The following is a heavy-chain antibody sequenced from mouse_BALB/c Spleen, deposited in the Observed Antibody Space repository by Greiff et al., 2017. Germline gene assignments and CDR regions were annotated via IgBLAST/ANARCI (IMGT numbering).Heavy chain of an antibody. D-gene: IGHD2-2*01. CDR3: ARSGSIYYGYDYAMDY. CDR1: GFTFSSFG. V-gene: IGHV5-17*02. Sequence: EVMLVESGGGLVQPGGSRKLSCAASGFTFSSFGMHWVRQAPEKGLEWVAYISSGSSTIYYADTVKGRFTISRDNPKNTLFLQMTSLRSEDTAMYYCARSGSIYYGYDYAMDYWGQGTSVTVSS. CDR2: ISSGSSTI. J-gene: IGHJ4*01.